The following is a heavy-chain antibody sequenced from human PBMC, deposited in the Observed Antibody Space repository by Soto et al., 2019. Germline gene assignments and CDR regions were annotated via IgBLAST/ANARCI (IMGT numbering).Heavy chain of an antibody. CDR1: GGSISSGGYY. J-gene: IGHJ4*02. V-gene: IGHV4-31*03. CDR3: ARVESYDILTGYYEDY. Sequence: SETLSLTCTVSGGSISSGGYYWSWIRQHPGKGLEWIGYIYYSGSTYYNPSLKSRVTISVDTSKNQFSLKLSSVTAADTAVYYCARVESYDILTGYYEDYWGQGTLVTVSS. CDR2: IYYSGST. D-gene: IGHD3-9*01.